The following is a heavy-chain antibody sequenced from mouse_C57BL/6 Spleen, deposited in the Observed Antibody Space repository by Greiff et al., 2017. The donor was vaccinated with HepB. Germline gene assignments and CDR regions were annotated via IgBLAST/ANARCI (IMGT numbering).Heavy chain of an antibody. Sequence: VQLQQSGAELARPGASVKLSCKASGYTFTSYGISWVKQRTGQGLEWIGEIYPRSGNTYYNEKYKGKATLTADKSSSTAYMELRSLTSEDSAVYFCARGDDGYYDAMDYWGQGTSVTVSS. J-gene: IGHJ4*01. V-gene: IGHV1-81*01. CDR2: IYPRSGNT. D-gene: IGHD2-3*01. CDR3: ARGDDGYYDAMDY. CDR1: GYTFTSYG.